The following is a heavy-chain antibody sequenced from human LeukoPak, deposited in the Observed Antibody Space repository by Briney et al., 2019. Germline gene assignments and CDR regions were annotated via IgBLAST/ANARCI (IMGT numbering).Heavy chain of an antibody. J-gene: IGHJ5*02. CDR1: GGTFSSYA. Sequence: SVKVSCKASGGTFSSYAISWVRQAPGQGLEWMGRISPILGITNYAQKFQGRVTIPADKSTSTAYMELSSLRSEDTAVYYCARGFGYCSSTSCSRGYWFDPWGQGTLVTVSS. CDR3: ARGFGYCSSTSCSRGYWFDP. CDR2: ISPILGIT. V-gene: IGHV1-69*04. D-gene: IGHD2-2*03.